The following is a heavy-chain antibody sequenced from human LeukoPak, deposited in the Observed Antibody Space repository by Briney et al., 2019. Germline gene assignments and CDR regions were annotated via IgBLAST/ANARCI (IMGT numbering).Heavy chain of an antibody. Sequence: SETLSLTCTVPGGSISSSSYYWGWIRQPPGKGLEWIGSVYYSGSTYYSPSLKSRVTISVDTSKNRFSLKVSSVTAADTAVYYCARVLIRQWIGMDVGGQGITVIVSS. J-gene: IGHJ6*02. CDR3: ARVLIRQWIGMDV. D-gene: IGHD5-12*01. CDR2: VYYSGST. V-gene: IGHV4-39*07. CDR1: GGSISSSSYY.